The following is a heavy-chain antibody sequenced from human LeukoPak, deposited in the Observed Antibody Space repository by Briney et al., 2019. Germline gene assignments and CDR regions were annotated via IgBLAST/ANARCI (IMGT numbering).Heavy chain of an antibody. J-gene: IGHJ4*02. Sequence: GVLRLSCAASGFTFSSYSMNWVRQAPGKGLEWVSSISSSSSYIYYADSVKGRFTISRDNAKNSLYLQMNSLRAEDTAVYYCAREVRIAAAGTGFDYWGQGTLVTVSS. CDR2: ISSSSSYI. V-gene: IGHV3-21*01. CDR3: AREVRIAAAGTGFDY. D-gene: IGHD6-13*01. CDR1: GFTFSSYS.